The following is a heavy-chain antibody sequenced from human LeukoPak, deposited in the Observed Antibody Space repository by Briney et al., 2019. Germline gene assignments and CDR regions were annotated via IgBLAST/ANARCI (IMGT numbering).Heavy chain of an antibody. CDR2: IGTGTDT. D-gene: IGHD4-23*01. CDR3: ARDRRADYGRNDDAFDI. CDR1: GFTFSSYW. Sequence: PGGSLRLSCAASGFTFSSYWMSWVRQAPGKGLEWVSHIGTGTDTHYSGSVRGRFTISRENAKNSLYLHMNSLRAGDTAIYYCARDRRADYGRNDDAFDIWGQGTMVTV. V-gene: IGHV3-13*01. J-gene: IGHJ3*02.